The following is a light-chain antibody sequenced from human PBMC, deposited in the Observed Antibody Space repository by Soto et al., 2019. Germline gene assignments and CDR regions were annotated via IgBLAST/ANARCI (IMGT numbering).Light chain of an antibody. Sequence: DIVLTQSPGTLSLSPGESATLSCRASQSVDSTYIAWYQQKPGQAPRLLIFGASGRATGIPDRFSGSGSGTDFTLTISRLEPEDFAVYYCQHYDSFRTFGQGTKVEI. J-gene: IGKJ1*01. CDR2: GAS. CDR3: QHYDSFRT. V-gene: IGKV3-20*01. CDR1: QSVDSTY.